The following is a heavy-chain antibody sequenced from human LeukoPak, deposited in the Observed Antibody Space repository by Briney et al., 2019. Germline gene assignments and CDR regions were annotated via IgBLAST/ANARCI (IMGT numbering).Heavy chain of an antibody. Sequence: SETLPLTCAVYGGSFSGYYWSWIRQPPGKGLEWIGEINHSGSTNYNPSLKSRVTISVDTSKNQFSLKLSSVTAADTAVYYCARAKNVPAATNWFDPWGQGTLVTVSS. V-gene: IGHV4-34*01. CDR3: ARAKNVPAATNWFDP. D-gene: IGHD2-2*01. CDR2: INHSGST. J-gene: IGHJ5*02. CDR1: GGSFSGYY.